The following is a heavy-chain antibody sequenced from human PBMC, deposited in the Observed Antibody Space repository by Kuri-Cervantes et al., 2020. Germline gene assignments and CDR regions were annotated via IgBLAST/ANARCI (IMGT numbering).Heavy chain of an antibody. CDR2: ISSSSSYI. D-gene: IGHD6-19*01. Sequence: GESLKISCAASGFTFSDYSMNWVRQAPGKGLECLSSISSSSSYIYYADSVKGRFTISRDNAKNSLYLQMNSLRAEDTAVYYCAKKPDGSGWYRWGQGTLVTVSS. CDR3: AKKPDGSGWYR. V-gene: IGHV3-21*01. CDR1: GFTFSDYS. J-gene: IGHJ5*02.